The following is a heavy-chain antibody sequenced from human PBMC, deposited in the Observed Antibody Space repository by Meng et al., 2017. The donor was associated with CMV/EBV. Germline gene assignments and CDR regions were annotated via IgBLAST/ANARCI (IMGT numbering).Heavy chain of an antibody. D-gene: IGHD4-17*01. CDR3: AEGDYGDAQV. Sequence: VKLVEVGAKVEQPGALLKVSCNASGYTFTSYYMHWVRQAPGQGLEWMGINNPSGGSTSYAQKFQGRVTMTRDTSTSTVYMELSSLRSEDTAVYYCAEGDYGDAQVWGQGTLVTVSS. J-gene: IGHJ4*02. V-gene: IGHV1-46*01. CDR1: GYTFTSYY. CDR2: NNPSGGST.